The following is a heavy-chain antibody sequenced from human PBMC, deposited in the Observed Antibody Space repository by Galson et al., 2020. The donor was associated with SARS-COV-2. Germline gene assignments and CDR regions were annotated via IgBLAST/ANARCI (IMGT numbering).Heavy chain of an antibody. Sequence: ASVKVSCTASGYTFTSYGISWVRQAPGQGLEWMGWISAYNGNTNYAQKLQGRVTMTTDTSTSTAYMELRSLRSDDTAVYYCARDSSYHYDSSGYSEPFDYWGQGTLVTVSS. J-gene: IGHJ4*02. CDR2: ISAYNGNT. D-gene: IGHD3-22*01. CDR1: GYTFTSYG. V-gene: IGHV1-18*04. CDR3: ARDSSYHYDSSGYSEPFDY.